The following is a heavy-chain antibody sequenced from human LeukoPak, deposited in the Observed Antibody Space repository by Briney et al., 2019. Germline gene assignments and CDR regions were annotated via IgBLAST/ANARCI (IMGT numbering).Heavy chain of an antibody. J-gene: IGHJ4*02. CDR1: GGSISSGGYY. CDR2: IYHSGST. CDR3: ASYSRYCSSTSCLIFDY. D-gene: IGHD2-2*01. Sequence: SQTLSLTCTVSGGSISSGGYYWSWIRQPPGKGLEWIGYIYHSGSTYYNPSLKSRVTISVDRSKNQFSLKLSSVTAADTAVYYCASYSRYCSSTSCLIFDYWGQGTLVTVSS. V-gene: IGHV4-30-2*01.